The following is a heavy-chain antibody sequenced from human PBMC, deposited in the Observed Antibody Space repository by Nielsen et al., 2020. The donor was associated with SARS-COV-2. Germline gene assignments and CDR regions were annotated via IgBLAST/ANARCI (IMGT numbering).Heavy chain of an antibody. V-gene: IGHV4-34*01. CDR2: INHSGST. CDR3: ASGERDDAFDI. J-gene: IGHJ3*02. Sequence: WIRQPPGKGLEWIGEINHSGSTNYNPSLKSRVTISVDTSKNKFSLKLSSVTAADTAVYYCASGERDDAFDIWGQGTMVTVSS. D-gene: IGHD5-24*01.